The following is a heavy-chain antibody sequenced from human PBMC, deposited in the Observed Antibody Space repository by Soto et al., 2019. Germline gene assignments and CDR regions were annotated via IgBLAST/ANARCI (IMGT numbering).Heavy chain of an antibody. CDR3: ARDLAVAGNYWFDP. CDR2: INPSGGST. J-gene: IGHJ5*02. Sequence: APVKVSCKASGYSFSTFAIHWVRQAPGQRLEWMGIINPSGGSTSYAQKFQGRVTMTRDTSTSTVYMELSSLRSEDTAVYYCARDLAVAGNYWFDPWVQGTLVT. D-gene: IGHD6-19*01. CDR1: GYSFSTFA. V-gene: IGHV1-46*01.